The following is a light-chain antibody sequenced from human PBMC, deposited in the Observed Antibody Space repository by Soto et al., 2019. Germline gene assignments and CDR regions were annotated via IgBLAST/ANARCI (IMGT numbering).Light chain of an antibody. J-gene: IGKJ1*01. V-gene: IGKV3-20*01. CDR3: QQYGSSPRT. CDR2: GAS. CDR1: QSVSTSS. Sequence: EIVLTQSPGTLSLSPGARATLSCRASQSVSTSSLAWYQQKGGQAPRLLIHGASSRATDIPDRFSGSGSGTDFTLTISRLEPEDFAVYYCQQYGSSPRTFGQGTKVEVK.